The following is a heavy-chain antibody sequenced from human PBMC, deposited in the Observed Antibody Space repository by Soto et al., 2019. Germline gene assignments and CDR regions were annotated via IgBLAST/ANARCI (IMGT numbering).Heavy chain of an antibody. CDR1: GYTFTSYA. CDR3: ARSLYDILTGSVLNWFDP. Sequence: ASVKVSCKASGYTFTSYAMHWVRQAPGQRLEWMGWINAGNGNTKYSQKFQGRVTITRDTSASTAYMELSSLRSEDTAVYYCARSLYDILTGSVLNWFDPWGQGTLVTVSS. D-gene: IGHD3-9*01. V-gene: IGHV1-3*01. J-gene: IGHJ5*02. CDR2: INAGNGNT.